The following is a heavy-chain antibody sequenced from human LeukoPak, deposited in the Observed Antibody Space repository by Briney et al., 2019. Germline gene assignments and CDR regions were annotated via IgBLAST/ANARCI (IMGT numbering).Heavy chain of an antibody. D-gene: IGHD3-3*01. CDR2: IRYDGSKK. V-gene: IGHV3-30*02. J-gene: IGHJ5*02. Sequence: GGSLRLSCAASGFTFSSYGMHWVRQAPGKGLEWVAFIRYDGSKKYYADSVKGRFTISRDNSKNTLYLQMNSLRAEDTAVYYCAKTYYDFWSGYSWGQGTLVTVSS. CDR3: AKTYYDFWSGYS. CDR1: GFTFSSYG.